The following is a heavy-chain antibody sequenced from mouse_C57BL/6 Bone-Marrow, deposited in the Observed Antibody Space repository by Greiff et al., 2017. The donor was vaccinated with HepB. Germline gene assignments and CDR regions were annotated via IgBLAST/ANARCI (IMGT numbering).Heavy chain of an antibody. CDR3: AVGSYYFDY. CDR1: GYTFTDYY. J-gene: IGHJ2*01. CDR2: INPNNGGT. V-gene: IGHV1-26*01. D-gene: IGHD1-1*01. Sequence: VQLQQSGPELVKPGASVKISCKASGYTFTDYYMNWVKQSHGKSLEWIGDINPNNGGTSYNQKFKGKATLTVDKSSSPAYMELRSLTSEDAAVYYCAVGSYYFDYWGQGTTLTVSS.